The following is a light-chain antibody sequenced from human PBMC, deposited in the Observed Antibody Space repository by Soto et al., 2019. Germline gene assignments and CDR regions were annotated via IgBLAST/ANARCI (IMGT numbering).Light chain of an antibody. CDR1: QSVSNRY. CDR2: GAS. CDR3: QQYDSSWT. J-gene: IGKJ1*01. V-gene: IGKV3-20*01. Sequence: ESVLTQSPGTLSLSPGERATLSCRASQSVSNRYLAWYQQKPGQAPRLLIYGASSRATGIPDRFSGSGSGTDFTLTISRLEPEDFAVYYCQQYDSSWTFGQGTKVDI.